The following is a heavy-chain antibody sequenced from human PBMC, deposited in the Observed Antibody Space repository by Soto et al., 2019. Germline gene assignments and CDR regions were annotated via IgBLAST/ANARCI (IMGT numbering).Heavy chain of an antibody. Sequence: ASVKVSCKASGYTFTNYYIHWVRQAPGQGLEWMGLINPSGGSTGYAQKFQGRVTMTRDMSTNTVYTELSSLRSEDTAVYYCARADDYIWGTYRYFDYWGQGTPVTVSS. CDR2: INPSGGST. CDR3: ARADDYIWGTYRYFDY. V-gene: IGHV1-46*01. CDR1: GYTFTNYY. J-gene: IGHJ4*02. D-gene: IGHD3-16*02.